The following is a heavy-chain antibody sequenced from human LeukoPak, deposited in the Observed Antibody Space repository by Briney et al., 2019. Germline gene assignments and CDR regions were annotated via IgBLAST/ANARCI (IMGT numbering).Heavy chain of an antibody. V-gene: IGHV4-59*02. Sequence: SETLALTCSVSGGSVTSYYWNWVRQTPGKGLEWIGYISSSETTDYGPSFKSRVTMSLDTSKNQFSLKLSSVTAADTGVYYCARGYCSDERCPVFPSWGQGTLVTVSS. CDR3: ARGYCSDERCPVFPS. D-gene: IGHD2-15*01. CDR1: GGSVTSYY. J-gene: IGHJ5*02. CDR2: ISSSETT.